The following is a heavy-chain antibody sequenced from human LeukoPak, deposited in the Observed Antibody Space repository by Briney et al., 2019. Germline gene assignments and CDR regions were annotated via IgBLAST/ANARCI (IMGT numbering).Heavy chain of an antibody. D-gene: IGHD4-17*01. CDR1: GFTVSRNY. J-gene: IGHJ4*02. CDR3: AGAYGFNYSHY. CDR2: IYTDGST. V-gene: IGHV3-53*01. Sequence: PGGSLRLSCAASGFTVSRNYMSWVRQAPGKGLEWVSVIYTDGSTYYADSVRGRFTISRDNSENTLYLQMNSLRAEDTALYYCAGAYGFNYSHYWGQGPVVTVSS.